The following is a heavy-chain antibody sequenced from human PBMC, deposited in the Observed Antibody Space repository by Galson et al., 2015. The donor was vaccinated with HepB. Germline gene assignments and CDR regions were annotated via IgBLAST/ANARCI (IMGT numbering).Heavy chain of an antibody. V-gene: IGHV1-69*13. J-gene: IGHJ4*02. Sequence: VKVSCKASGGTFSSYAISWVRQAPGQGLEWMGGIIPIFGTANYAQKFQGRVTITADESTSTAYMELSSLRSEDTAVYYCAVAFPAGMVGVPFDYWGQGTLVTVSS. D-gene: IGHD3-10*02. CDR1: GGTFSSYA. CDR2: IIPIFGTA. CDR3: AVAFPAGMVGVPFDY.